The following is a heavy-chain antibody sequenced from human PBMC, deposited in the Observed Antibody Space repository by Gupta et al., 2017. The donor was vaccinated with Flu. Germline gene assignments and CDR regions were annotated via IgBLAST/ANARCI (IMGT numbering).Heavy chain of an antibody. V-gene: IGHV3-33*01. D-gene: IGHD5-12*01. Sequence: KSHADSVKGRFTISRDNSKNTLYLQIDSLRSEDTAVYDCGRGLKVAAIDYWGQGTLVTVSS. J-gene: IGHJ4*02. CDR2: K. CDR3: GRGLKVAAIDY.